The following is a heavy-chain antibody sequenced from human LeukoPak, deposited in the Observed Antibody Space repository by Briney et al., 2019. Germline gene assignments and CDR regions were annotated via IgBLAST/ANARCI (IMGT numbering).Heavy chain of an antibody. V-gene: IGHV4-61*01. CDR3: ASLIFWDGYFDY. CDR2: IYYSGST. CDR1: GGSVSSGSYY. J-gene: IGHJ4*02. D-gene: IGHD3-9*01. Sequence: SETLSLTCTVSGGSVSSGSYYWIWLPQPPGKGLEGIGYIYYSGSTNYNPSLKSRVTISVDTSKNQFSLKLSSVTAADTAVYYCASLIFWDGYFDYWGQGTLVTVSS.